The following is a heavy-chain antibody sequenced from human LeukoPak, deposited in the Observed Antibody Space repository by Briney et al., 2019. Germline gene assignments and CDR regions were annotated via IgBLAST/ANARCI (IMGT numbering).Heavy chain of an antibody. Sequence: GGSLRLSCAASRFTFSSYAMSWVRQAPGKGLEWVSAISGSGGSTYYADSVKGRFTISRDNSKNTLYLLMNSLRAEDTAVYYCAKRATGTNYYFDYWGQGTLVTVSS. CDR2: ISGSGGST. D-gene: IGHD1-7*01. V-gene: IGHV3-23*01. CDR1: RFTFSSYA. CDR3: AKRATGTNYYFDY. J-gene: IGHJ4*02.